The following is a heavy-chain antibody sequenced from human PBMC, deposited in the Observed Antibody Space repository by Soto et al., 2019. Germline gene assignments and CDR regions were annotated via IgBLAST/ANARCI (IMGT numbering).Heavy chain of an antibody. D-gene: IGHD2-2*01. CDR1: GGTFSSYT. J-gene: IGHJ4*02. V-gene: IGHV1-69*02. CDR2: IIPILGIA. Sequence: SVKVSCKASGGTFSSYTISWVRQAPGQGLEWMGRIIPILGIANYAQKFQGRVTITADKSTSTAYMELSSLRSEDTAVYYCARVSCSSTSCYAPGDYWGQGTLVTVSS. CDR3: ARVSCSSTSCYAPGDY.